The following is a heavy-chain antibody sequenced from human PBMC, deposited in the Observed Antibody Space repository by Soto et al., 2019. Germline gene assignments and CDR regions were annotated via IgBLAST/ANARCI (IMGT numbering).Heavy chain of an antibody. CDR1: GDSVTSDSYF. J-gene: IGHJ6*02. Sequence: SETLSLTCTVSGDSVTSDSYFWSWIRQPPGKGLEWIGNSYYSGYYSGSTNHNPSLKSRVTVSVDTSKNQFSLKLRSVTTADTAVYYCARGSATVYPYYYYGMDVWGQGTTVTVSS. D-gene: IGHD1-26*01. CDR2: SYYSGYYSGST. CDR3: ARGSATVYPYYYYGMDV. V-gene: IGHV4-61*01.